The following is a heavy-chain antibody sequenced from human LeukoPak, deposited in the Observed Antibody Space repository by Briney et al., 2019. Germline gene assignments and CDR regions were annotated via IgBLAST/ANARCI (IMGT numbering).Heavy chain of an antibody. CDR1: GGSISIYY. CDR2: ISYTGST. Sequence: PSETLSLTCSVSGGSISIYYWSWIRQPPGKGLEWIGYISYTGSTSYNPSLKSRVTVSVDTSKNQFSLKLSSVTAADTAVYYCARDAYSSSHLDYWGQGTLVTVSS. V-gene: IGHV4-59*01. J-gene: IGHJ4*02. CDR3: ARDAYSSSHLDY. D-gene: IGHD6-19*01.